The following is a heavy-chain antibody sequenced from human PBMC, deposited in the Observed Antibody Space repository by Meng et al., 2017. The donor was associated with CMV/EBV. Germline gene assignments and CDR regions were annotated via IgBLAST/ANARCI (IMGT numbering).Heavy chain of an antibody. V-gene: IGHV4-30-4*08. D-gene: IGHD1-26*01. Sequence: VPLQESGPGLVKPSPTLSLTCTVAGGSISSGDYYWSWIRQPPGKGLEWIGYIYYSGSTYYNPSLKSRVTISVDTSKNQFSLKLSSVTAADTAVYYCARDWYSGSRFDYWGQGTLVTVSS. J-gene: IGHJ4*02. CDR2: IYYSGST. CDR3: ARDWYSGSRFDY. CDR1: GGSISSGDYY.